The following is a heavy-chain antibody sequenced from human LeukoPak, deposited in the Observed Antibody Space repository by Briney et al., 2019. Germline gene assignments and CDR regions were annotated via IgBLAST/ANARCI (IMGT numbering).Heavy chain of an antibody. D-gene: IGHD1-26*01. CDR3: ARASYHSGSYPGDY. CDR2: IWYDGSNK. J-gene: IGHJ4*02. Sequence: GGSLRLSCAASGFTFSSYGMHWVRQAPGKGLEWVAVIWYDGSNKYYADSVRGRFTISRDNAKNTLYLQMNSLRAEDTAVYYCARASYHSGSYPGDYWGQGTLVTVSS. CDR1: GFTFSSYG. V-gene: IGHV3-33*01.